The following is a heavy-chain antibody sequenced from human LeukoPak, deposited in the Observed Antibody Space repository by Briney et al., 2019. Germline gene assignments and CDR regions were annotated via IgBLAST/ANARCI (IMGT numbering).Heavy chain of an antibody. CDR2: INHSGST. D-gene: IGHD6-19*01. V-gene: IGHV4-34*01. J-gene: IGHJ4*02. Sequence: SETLSLTCAVYGGSFSGYYWSWIRQPPGKGLEWIGEINHSGSTNYNPSLKSRVTISVDTSKNQFSLKLSSVTAADTAVYYCARGCPAYSSGWSGTLNTKRFDYWGQGTLVTVSS. CDR3: ARGCPAYSSGWSGTLNTKRFDY. CDR1: GGSFSGYY.